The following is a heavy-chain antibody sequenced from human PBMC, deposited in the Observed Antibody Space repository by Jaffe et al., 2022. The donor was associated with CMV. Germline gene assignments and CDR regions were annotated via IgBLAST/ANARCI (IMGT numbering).Heavy chain of an antibody. CDR2: IRTDGGTT. CDR3: STGALGT. V-gene: IGHV3-15*01. J-gene: IGHJ5*02. CDR1: GFTFSNAW. Sequence: DVQLVESGGGLVKPGGSLRLSCAASGFTFSNAWMSWVRQAPGKGLEWVGLIRTDGGTTDYAAPVKGRFAISRDDSRNTLYLQMNSLTTEDAAVYYCSTGALGTWGQGTMVTVSS. D-gene: IGHD7-27*01.